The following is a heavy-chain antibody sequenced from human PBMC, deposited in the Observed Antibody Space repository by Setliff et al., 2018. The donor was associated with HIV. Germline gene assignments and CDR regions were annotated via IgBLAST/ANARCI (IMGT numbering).Heavy chain of an antibody. CDR1: GYSFARYG. CDR3: ARGSAPNIVVAASLDI. V-gene: IGHV1-18*01. CDR2: ISTYSGKT. D-gene: IGHD6-19*01. Sequence: ASVKVSRKASGYSFARYGLSWVRQAPGQGLEWMGRISTYSGKTDYAEKFQGRLTMTMDTSTRTVFMELKSQTLDDTSVYYCARGSAPNIVVAASLDIWGQGTLVTVSS. J-gene: IGHJ4*01.